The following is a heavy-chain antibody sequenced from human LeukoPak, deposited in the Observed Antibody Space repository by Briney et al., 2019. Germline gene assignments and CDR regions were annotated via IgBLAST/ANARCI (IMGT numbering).Heavy chain of an antibody. Sequence: GESLKISCKGSGYSFTNYWIGWVRQMPGKGLEWMAIIDPGDSDTTKYSPSFEGHVTVSVDTSVSTAYLQWSSLRASDTAVYYCARHRGWNDDDAFDLWGQGTMVTVSS. J-gene: IGHJ3*01. CDR1: GYSFTNYW. CDR2: IDPGDSDTT. CDR3: ARHRGWNDDDAFDL. D-gene: IGHD1-1*01. V-gene: IGHV5-51*01.